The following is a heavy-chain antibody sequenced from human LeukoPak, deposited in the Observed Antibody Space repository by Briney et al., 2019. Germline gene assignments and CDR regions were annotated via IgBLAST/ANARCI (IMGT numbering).Heavy chain of an antibody. CDR2: IVVGSGNT. D-gene: IGHD1-26*01. CDR1: GFTLTSSA. CDR3: ATGELLKNYYYYYMDV. J-gene: IGHJ6*03. V-gene: IGHV1-58*02. Sequence: ASVKVSCKASGFTLTSSAMQWVRQARGQRLEWIGWIVVGSGNTNYAQKFQERVTITRDMSTSTAYMELSSLRSEDTAVYYCATGELLKNYYYYYMDVWGKGTTVTISS.